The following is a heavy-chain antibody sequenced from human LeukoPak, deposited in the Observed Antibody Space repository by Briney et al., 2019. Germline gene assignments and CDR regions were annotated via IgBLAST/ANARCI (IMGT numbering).Heavy chain of an antibody. Sequence: PSETLSLTCTVTGGSISSYYWSWIRQPPGKGLEWIGYIYYSGSTNYNPSLKSRVTISVDTSKNQFSLKLSSVTAADTAVYYCARSAGVWSGNNWFDPWGQGTLVTVSS. CDR2: IYYSGST. CDR3: ARSAGVWSGNNWFDP. J-gene: IGHJ5*02. CDR1: GGSISSYY. V-gene: IGHV4-59*12. D-gene: IGHD3-3*01.